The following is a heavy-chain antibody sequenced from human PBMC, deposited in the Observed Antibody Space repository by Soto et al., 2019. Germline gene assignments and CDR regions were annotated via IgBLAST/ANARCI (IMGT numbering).Heavy chain of an antibody. Sequence: QVQLVESGGGVVQPGRSLRLSCAASGFSFSNYAMHWVRRAPGKGLEWVAVISFAGNDKYYVDTVKGRFTTSRDNPKNTLFLQMNSLRTEDTAVYYCAKAPSPYYYYTMDVWGQGTTVTVSS. V-gene: IGHV3-30*18. CDR1: GFSFSNYA. J-gene: IGHJ6*02. CDR2: ISFAGNDK. CDR3: AKAPSPYYYYTMDV.